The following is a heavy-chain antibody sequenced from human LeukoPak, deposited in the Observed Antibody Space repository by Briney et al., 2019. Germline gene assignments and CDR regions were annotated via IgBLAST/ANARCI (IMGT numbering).Heavy chain of an antibody. V-gene: IGHV3-53*01. CDR3: ARETLGVTAFDI. CDR2: IYGGGNT. Sequence: GGSLRLSCAASGFTVSNNYMSWVRQAPGKGLEWVSAIYGGGNTYYADSVKGRFTISRDNAKNSLYLQMNSLRAEDTAVYYCARETLGVTAFDIWGQGTMVTVSS. J-gene: IGHJ3*02. CDR1: GFTVSNNY. D-gene: IGHD2-21*02.